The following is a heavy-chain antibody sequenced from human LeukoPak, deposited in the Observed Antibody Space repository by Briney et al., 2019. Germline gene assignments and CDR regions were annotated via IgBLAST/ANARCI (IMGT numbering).Heavy chain of an antibody. V-gene: IGHV3-30-3*01. Sequence: GGSLRLSCAASGFTFSSYAMHWVRQAPGKGLEWVAVISYDGSNKYYADSVKGRFTISRDNSKNTLYLQMNSLRAEDTAVYYCARTIAVAGTWYFDYWGQGTLVTVSS. D-gene: IGHD6-19*01. J-gene: IGHJ4*02. CDR3: ARTIAVAGTWYFDY. CDR2: ISYDGSNK. CDR1: GFTFSSYA.